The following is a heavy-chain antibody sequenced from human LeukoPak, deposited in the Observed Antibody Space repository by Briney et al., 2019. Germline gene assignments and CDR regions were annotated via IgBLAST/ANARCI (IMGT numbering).Heavy chain of an antibody. D-gene: IGHD4-17*01. CDR3: ARGRPPHDYGTLFDY. V-gene: IGHV4-59*01. CDR1: GGAITGYY. J-gene: IGHJ4*02. CDR2: IYYSGST. Sequence: SEALSLTCTVSGGAITGYYWSWIRQPPGKGLEWIGYIYYSGSTNYNPSLKSRVTMSVDTSKKQFSLKLSSVTAADTAVYYCARGRPPHDYGTLFDYWGQGTLVTVSS.